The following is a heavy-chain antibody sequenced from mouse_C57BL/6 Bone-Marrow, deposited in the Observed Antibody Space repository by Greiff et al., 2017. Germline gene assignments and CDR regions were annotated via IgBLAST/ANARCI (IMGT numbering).Heavy chain of an antibody. CDR3: ARPYYSNYWYFDV. Sequence: QVQLKQPGAELVKPGASVKMSCKASGYTFTSYWITWVQQRPGQGLEWVGAISPGSGSSDYNEPFTSKATLTVDTASSTAYMQLSSLTSEDSAVYYCARPYYSNYWYFDVWGTGTTVTVSS. D-gene: IGHD2-5*01. CDR2: ISPGSGSS. J-gene: IGHJ1*03. CDR1: GYTFTSYW. V-gene: IGHV1-55*01.